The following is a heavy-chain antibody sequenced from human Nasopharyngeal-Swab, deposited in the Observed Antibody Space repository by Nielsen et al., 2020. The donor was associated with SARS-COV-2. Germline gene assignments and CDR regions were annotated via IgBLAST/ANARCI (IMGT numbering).Heavy chain of an antibody. V-gene: IGHV3-21*01. Sequence: LKISCAASGFPFSSYSMNWVRQAPGKGLEWVSSISSSSSYIYYADSVKGRFTISRDNAKNSLYLQMNSLRAEDTAVYYCARGGYGDLLFLFDYWGQGTLVTVSS. CDR3: ARGGYGDLLFLFDY. CDR2: ISSSSSYI. CDR1: GFPFSSYS. D-gene: IGHD4-17*01. J-gene: IGHJ4*02.